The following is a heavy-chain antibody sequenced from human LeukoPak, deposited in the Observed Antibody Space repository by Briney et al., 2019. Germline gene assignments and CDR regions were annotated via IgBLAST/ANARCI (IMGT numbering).Heavy chain of an antibody. CDR3: AKEQHPSVTFVFDY. CDR1: GFTFSSYA. Sequence: AGGSLRLSCAASGFTFSSYAMSWVRQSPGKGLEWVSAISGSGGSTYYADSVRGRFTISRDNSKNTLYLQMNSLRAEDTAVYYCAKEQHPSVTFVFDYWGQGTLVTVSS. J-gene: IGHJ4*02. CDR2: ISGSGGST. D-gene: IGHD4-17*01. V-gene: IGHV3-23*01.